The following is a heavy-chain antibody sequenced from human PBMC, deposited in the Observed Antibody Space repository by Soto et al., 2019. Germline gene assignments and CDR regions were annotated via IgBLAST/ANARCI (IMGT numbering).Heavy chain of an antibody. J-gene: IGHJ6*03. V-gene: IGHV4-31*03. CDR1: GGSISSGDNY. CDR3: ARAPQMLFYYYYYMDV. Sequence: QVQLQESGPGLAKPSQTLSLTCTVSGGSISSGDNYWSWIRQHPGKGLEWIAFIYYSGSTYYNPSLKSRVTISVDTAKNQFSLKLSSLTAAYTAVYSCARAPQMLFYYYYYMDVWGKGITVTVAS. D-gene: IGHD2-2*01. CDR2: IYYSGST.